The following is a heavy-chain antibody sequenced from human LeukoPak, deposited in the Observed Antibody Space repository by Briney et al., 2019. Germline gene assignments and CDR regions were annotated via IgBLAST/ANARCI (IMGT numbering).Heavy chain of an antibody. Sequence: GGSLRLSCAASGFTFSSYTMHWVRQAPGKGLEWVAVVSYDGSNKYYADSVRGRFTISRDNSKNTLYLQMNSLRPEDTAVYYCARESGNIVRGVNIPFFDYLGPGNLVPGS. CDR3: ARESGNIVRGVNIPFFDY. V-gene: IGHV3-30*04. D-gene: IGHD3-10*02. J-gene: IGHJ4*02. CDR1: GFTFSSYT. CDR2: VSYDGSNK.